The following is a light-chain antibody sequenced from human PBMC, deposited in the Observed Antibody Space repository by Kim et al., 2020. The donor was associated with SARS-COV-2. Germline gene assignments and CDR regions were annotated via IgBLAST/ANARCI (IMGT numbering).Light chain of an antibody. J-gene: IGKJ4*01. Sequence: LSPGERATLSCRASQSVSSYLALDQQKPGQAPRLLIYDASNRATGIPARFSGSWSGTDFTLTISSLEPEDFAVYYCQQRSNWSLTFGGGTKVDIK. CDR1: QSVSSY. CDR2: DAS. V-gene: IGKV3-11*01. CDR3: QQRSNWSLT.